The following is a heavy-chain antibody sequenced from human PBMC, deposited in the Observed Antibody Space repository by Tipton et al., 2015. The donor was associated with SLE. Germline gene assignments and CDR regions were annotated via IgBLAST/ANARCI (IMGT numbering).Heavy chain of an antibody. Sequence: GSLRLSCAASGFTFSSYSMNWVRQAPGKGLEWVSSISSSSSYIYYADSVKGRFTISRDNAKNSLYLQMNSLRAEDTAVYYCAREGYSSGGIDYWGQGTLVTVSS. CDR1: GFTFSSYS. V-gene: IGHV3-21*01. CDR2: ISSSSSYI. J-gene: IGHJ4*02. D-gene: IGHD6-19*01. CDR3: AREGYSSGGIDY.